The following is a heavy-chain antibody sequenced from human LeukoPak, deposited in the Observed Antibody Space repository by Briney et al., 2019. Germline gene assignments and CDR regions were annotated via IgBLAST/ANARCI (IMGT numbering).Heavy chain of an antibody. CDR2: IYYSGST. V-gene: IGHV4-39*07. CDR1: GGSISSSSYY. D-gene: IGHD3-10*01. J-gene: IGHJ4*02. Sequence: SETLSLTCTVSGGSISSSSYYWGWIRQPPGKGLEWIGSIYYSGSTYYNPSLKSRVTVSVDTSKNQFSLKLSSVTAADTAVYYCARDRITMVRGVAVDWGQGTLVTVSS. CDR3: ARDRITMVRGVAVD.